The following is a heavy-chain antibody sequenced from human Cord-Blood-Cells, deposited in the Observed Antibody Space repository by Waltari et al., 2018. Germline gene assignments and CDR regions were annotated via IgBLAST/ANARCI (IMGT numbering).Heavy chain of an antibody. Sequence: QVQLVQSGAEVKKPGASVKVSCKASGYTFTSYYMHWVRQAPGQGLEWMGIINPSGGSTSYAQKFQGRVSMTRDRSTSTVYMELSSLRSEDTAVYYCARDRVVQLERRNNWFDPWGQGTLVTVSS. J-gene: IGHJ5*02. CDR3: ARDRVVQLERRNNWFDP. V-gene: IGHV1-46*01. D-gene: IGHD1-1*01. CDR2: INPSGGST. CDR1: GYTFTSYY.